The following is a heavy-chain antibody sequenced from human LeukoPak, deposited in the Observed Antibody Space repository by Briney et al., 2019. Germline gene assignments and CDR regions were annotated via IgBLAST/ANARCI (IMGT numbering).Heavy chain of an antibody. Sequence: KPSETLSLTCSVYGGSSSSYYWNWIRQPPWKGLEWIGYIYYSGGTDYNPSLKSRVTISVDTSRNQFSLKLSSVTAADTAMYYCARAVGLVQYAFDIWGQGTMVTVSS. V-gene: IGHV4-59*01. D-gene: IGHD6-19*01. J-gene: IGHJ3*02. CDR2: IYYSGGT. CDR3: ARAVGLVQYAFDI. CDR1: GGSSSSYY.